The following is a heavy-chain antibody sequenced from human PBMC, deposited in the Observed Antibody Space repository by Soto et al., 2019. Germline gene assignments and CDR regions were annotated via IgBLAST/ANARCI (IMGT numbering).Heavy chain of an antibody. CDR3: ARHGWDGIAAAGTRLRGDY. Sequence: PGESLKISCKGSGYSFTSYWISWVRQMPGKGLEWMGRIDPSDSYTNYSPSFQGHVTISADKSISTAYLQWSSLKASDTAMYYCARHGWDGIAAAGTRLRGDYWGQGTLVTVSS. D-gene: IGHD6-13*01. CDR2: IDPSDSYT. CDR1: GYSFTSYW. V-gene: IGHV5-10-1*01. J-gene: IGHJ4*02.